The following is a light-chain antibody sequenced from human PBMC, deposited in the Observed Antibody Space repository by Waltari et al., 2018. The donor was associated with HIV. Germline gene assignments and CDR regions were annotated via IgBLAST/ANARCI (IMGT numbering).Light chain of an antibody. V-gene: IGLV6-57*03. J-gene: IGLJ3*02. CDR2: DDN. Sequence: NFMLTQPHSVSESPGKPVTISCTRSSGSIATNYVQWYQQRPGRAPTIVIYDDNQRPSWVPNRFSGSIDSYSNSASLTISGLKTEDEADYYCQSYDASNQWVFGGGTKLTVL. CDR3: QSYDASNQWV. CDR1: SGSIATNY.